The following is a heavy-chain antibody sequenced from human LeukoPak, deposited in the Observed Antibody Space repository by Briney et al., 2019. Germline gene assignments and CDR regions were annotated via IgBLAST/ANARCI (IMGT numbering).Heavy chain of an antibody. CDR1: GGSISISSHY. CDR2: IYYSGST. Sequence: SETLSLTCTVSGGSISISSHYWVWIRQPPGKGLEWIGSIYYSGSTYYNPPLKSRVTISVDTSKNQFSLKLSSVTAADTAVYYCARQSIGCSGGSCYSPGYFDYWGQGTLVTVSS. J-gene: IGHJ4*02. V-gene: IGHV4-39*01. CDR3: ARQSIGCSGGSCYSPGYFDY. D-gene: IGHD2-15*01.